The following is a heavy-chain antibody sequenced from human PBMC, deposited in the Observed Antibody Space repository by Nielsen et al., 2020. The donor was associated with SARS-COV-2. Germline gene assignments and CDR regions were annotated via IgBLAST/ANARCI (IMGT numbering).Heavy chain of an antibody. Sequence: SETLSLTCSVSGDSMSGNYWTWIRQPPGKGLEWIGYVTHSGSTKYNPSLSSRLTVSETTSKGKFFLTLTSVTAADTAMYFCARGRNSVGGFFDFWGQGILVIVSS. J-gene: IGHJ4*02. V-gene: IGHV4-59*01. D-gene: IGHD1-26*01. CDR3: ARGRNSVGGFFDF. CDR1: GDSMSGNY. CDR2: VTHSGST.